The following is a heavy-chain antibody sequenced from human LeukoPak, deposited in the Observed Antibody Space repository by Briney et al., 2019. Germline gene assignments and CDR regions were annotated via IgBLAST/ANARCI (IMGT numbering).Heavy chain of an antibody. V-gene: IGHV3-33*06. D-gene: IGHD2-2*01. J-gene: IGHJ4*02. CDR3: AKDLRGSSTGWPTFDY. Sequence: AGGSLRLSCAASGFTFSNYGMHWVRQAPGKGLEWVAVIWYDASNKYYVDSVKGRFTISRDNSKNTVYLQMHSLRAEDTAVYYCAKDLRGSSTGWPTFDYWGQGTLVTVSS. CDR2: IWYDASNK. CDR1: GFTFSNYG.